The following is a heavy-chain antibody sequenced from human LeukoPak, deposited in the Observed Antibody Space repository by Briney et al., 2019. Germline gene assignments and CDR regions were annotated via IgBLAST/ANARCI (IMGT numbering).Heavy chain of an antibody. V-gene: IGHV4-4*02. CDR2: IHDGGST. CDR1: GDSISNINW. J-gene: IGHJ4*02. CDR3: ARDATRDGYNFIGY. Sequence: PSETLSLTCAVSGDSISNINWWWSWVRQPPGKGLEWIGEIHDGGSTTYHPSLKSRVTISVDKSKNQFSLTLTSVTAADTAVYYCARDATRDGYNFIGYWGQGTLVTVSS. D-gene: IGHD5-24*01.